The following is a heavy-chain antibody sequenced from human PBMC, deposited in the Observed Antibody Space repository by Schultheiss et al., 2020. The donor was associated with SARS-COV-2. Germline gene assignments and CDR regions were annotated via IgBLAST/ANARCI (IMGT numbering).Heavy chain of an antibody. CDR1: GGSISSGGYY. J-gene: IGHJ5*02. Sequence: SETLSLTCTVSGGSISSGGYYWGWIRQPPGKGLEWIGSIYYSGSTYYNPSLKSRVTISVDTSKNQFSLKLSSVTAADTAVYYCARNHYGSGSDWFDPWGQGTLVTVSS. CDR3: ARNHYGSGSDWFDP. CDR2: IYYSGST. V-gene: IGHV4-39*01. D-gene: IGHD3-10*01.